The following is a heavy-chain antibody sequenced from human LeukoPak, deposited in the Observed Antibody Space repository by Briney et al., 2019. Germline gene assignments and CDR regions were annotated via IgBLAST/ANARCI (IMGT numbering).Heavy chain of an antibody. CDR3: ARDAYSSPPKGYVRFDP. Sequence: HGESLKISCKGSGYSFTSYWIGWVRQMPGKGLEWMGIIDPGGSDTRYSPSFQGQVTISADKSISTAYLQWSSLKASDTAMYYCARDAYSSPPKGYVRFDPWGQGTLVTVSS. CDR2: IDPGGSDT. J-gene: IGHJ5*02. CDR1: GYSFTSYW. V-gene: IGHV5-51*01. D-gene: IGHD6-13*01.